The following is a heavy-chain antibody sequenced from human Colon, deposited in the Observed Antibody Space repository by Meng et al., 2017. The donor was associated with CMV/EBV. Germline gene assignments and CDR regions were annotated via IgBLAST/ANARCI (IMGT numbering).Heavy chain of an antibody. D-gene: IGHD5-24*01. V-gene: IGHV3-23*01. CDR2: ISGGGGST. Sequence: GESLKISCAASGFTFSNFAMTWVRQAPGKGLEWVSGISGGGGSTYHADSVKGRFTISRDNSQSTLYLQMNNLRAADTAIYYCAASYNGGFRYFDDWGQGTLVTVSS. CDR1: GFTFSNFA. CDR3: AASYNGGFRYFDD. J-gene: IGHJ4*02.